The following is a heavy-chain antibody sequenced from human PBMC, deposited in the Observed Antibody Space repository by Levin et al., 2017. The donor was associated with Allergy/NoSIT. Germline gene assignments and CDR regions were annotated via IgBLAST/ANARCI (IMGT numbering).Heavy chain of an antibody. CDR1: GFTFSSYG. D-gene: IGHD3-10*01. CDR3: AKDLGFGFGATQGY. J-gene: IGHJ4*02. CDR2: ISYDGSNK. Sequence: GGSLRLSCAASGFTFSSYGMHWVRQAPGKGLEWVAVISYDGSNKYYADSVKGRFTISRDNSKNTLYLQMNSLRAEDTAVYYCAKDLGFGFGATQGYWGQGTLVTVSS. V-gene: IGHV3-30*18.